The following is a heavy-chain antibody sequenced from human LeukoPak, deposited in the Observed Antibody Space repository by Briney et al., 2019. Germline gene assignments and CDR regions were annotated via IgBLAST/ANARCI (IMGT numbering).Heavy chain of an antibody. D-gene: IGHD5-24*01. CDR2: ISGSSSAI. CDR1: GFTFSPYS. CDR3: ARGEKATIPY. Sequence: GGSLRLSCAASGFTFSPYSMNWVRQAPGKGLEWVSYISGSSSAIYYADSVKGRFTISRDNAKNSLYLQVSSLRDEDTAVYYCARGEKATIPYWGQGTLVTVSS. J-gene: IGHJ4*02. V-gene: IGHV3-48*02.